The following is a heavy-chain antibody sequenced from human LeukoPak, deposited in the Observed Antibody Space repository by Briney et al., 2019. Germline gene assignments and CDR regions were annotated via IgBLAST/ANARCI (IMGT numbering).Heavy chain of an antibody. CDR2: ISYDGSNK. V-gene: IGHV3-30-3*01. Sequence: GGSLRLSCAASGFTFSSYAVHWVRQAPGKGLEWVAVISYDGSNKYYADSVKGRFTISRDNSKNTLYLQMNSLRAEDTAVYYCTSSYFDYWGQGTLVTVSS. CDR3: TSSYFDY. CDR1: GFTFSSYA. J-gene: IGHJ4*02.